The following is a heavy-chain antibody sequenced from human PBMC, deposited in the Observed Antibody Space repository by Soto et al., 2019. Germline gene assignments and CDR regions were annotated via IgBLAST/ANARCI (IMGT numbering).Heavy chain of an antibody. CDR1: GLTVNSDY. V-gene: IGHV3-53*01. D-gene: IGHD2-21*02. CDR2: IYSGGTT. Sequence: PGGSLRLSCAASGLTVNSDYMSWVRQAPGRGLEWVSIIYSGGTTDYTDSVQGRFTISRDNSKNTLYLQMNSLTDEDTAVYYCARAYCGGDCYFGYLYYWGQGTLVTVSS. J-gene: IGHJ4*02. CDR3: ARAYCGGDCYFGYLYY.